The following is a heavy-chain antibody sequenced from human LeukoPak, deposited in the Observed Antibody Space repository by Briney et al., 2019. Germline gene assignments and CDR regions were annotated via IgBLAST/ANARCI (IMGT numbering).Heavy chain of an antibody. D-gene: IGHD2-2*01. CDR2: IYYSGST. CDR3: ARAFSEIETSCHFDY. Sequence: SETLSLTCTVSGGSISSGGYYWSWIRQHPGKGLEWIGYIYYSGSTYYNPSLKSRVTISVDTSKNQFSLKLSSVTAADTAVYYCARAFSEIETSCHFDYWGQGTLVTVSS. J-gene: IGHJ4*02. CDR1: GGSISSGGYY. V-gene: IGHV4-31*03.